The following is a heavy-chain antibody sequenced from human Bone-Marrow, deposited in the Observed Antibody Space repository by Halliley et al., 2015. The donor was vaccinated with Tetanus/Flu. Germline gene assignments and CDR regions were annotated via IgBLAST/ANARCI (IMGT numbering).Heavy chain of an antibody. CDR3: ARNLQGGGYYYREDAFDI. V-gene: IGHV4-59*02. Sequence: TLSLTCTVSGGSVSSDYWSWIRQSPGRGLEWIGDIFYSGITNYNPSLKSRVTMSVDTSDNVFTLNLTSVTAADTAVYYCARNLQGGGYYYREDAFDIWGQGTVVTVSS. D-gene: IGHD3-22*01. CDR2: IFYSGIT. CDR1: GGSVSSDY. J-gene: IGHJ3*02.